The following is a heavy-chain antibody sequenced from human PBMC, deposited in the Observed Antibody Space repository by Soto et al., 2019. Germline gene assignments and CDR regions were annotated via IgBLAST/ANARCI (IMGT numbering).Heavy chain of an antibody. D-gene: IGHD2-2*01. V-gene: IGHV4-39*01. CDR2: IYYSGST. CDR3: GRQPGHCGSTTCFGYYSVDV. Sequence: PSETLSLTCSVSGGSISSSSYSWGWIRQPPGKRLEWIWTIYYSGSTQYNPSLEGRVAISADTPNNQLSLRLSFVTAADTAVYYCGRQPGHCGSTTCFGYYSVDVWGQGTTVT. CDR1: GGSISSSSYS. J-gene: IGHJ6*02.